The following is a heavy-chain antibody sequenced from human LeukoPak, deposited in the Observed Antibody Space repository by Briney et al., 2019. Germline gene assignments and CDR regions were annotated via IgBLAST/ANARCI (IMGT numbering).Heavy chain of an antibody. Sequence: SETLSLTCTVSGGSISSYYWSWIRQPPGKGLEWVGYIYYSGSTNYNPSLKSRVTISVDTSKNQFSLKLTSVTAADTAVYYCARLVLEGHRKVRSGMDVWGQGTTVTVSS. J-gene: IGHJ6*02. CDR3: ARLVLEGHRKVRSGMDV. CDR2: IYYSGST. D-gene: IGHD3-22*01. CDR1: GGSISSYY. V-gene: IGHV4-59*08.